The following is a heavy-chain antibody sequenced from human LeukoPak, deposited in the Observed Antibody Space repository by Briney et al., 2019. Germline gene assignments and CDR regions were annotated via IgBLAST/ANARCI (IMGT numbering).Heavy chain of an antibody. Sequence: SETLSLTCTVAGASTSHVYWNWIGQRPANGLESIGYMHNSGSSKHSPSLKSRLTISIDTSTNQFSLPLTPVTAAATAISYCARSAEWLRNAFDIWGQGTMVSVSS. J-gene: IGHJ3*02. D-gene: IGHD5-12*01. CDR2: MHNSGSS. CDR1: GASTSHVY. CDR3: ARSAEWLRNAFDI. V-gene: IGHV4-59*01.